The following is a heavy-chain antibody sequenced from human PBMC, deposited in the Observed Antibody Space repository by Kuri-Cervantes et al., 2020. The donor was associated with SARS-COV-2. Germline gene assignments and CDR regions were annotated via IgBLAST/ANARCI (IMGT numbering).Heavy chain of an antibody. CDR3: ARGGSAWYIDY. Sequence: GSLRLSCAVYGGSFSGYYWSWIRQTPGKGLEWIGEINQSGNTHYNLSLESRATISVGTSKNQFYLKLSPMTVADTAAYYCARGGSAWYIDYWGQGTLVTVSS. D-gene: IGHD6-19*01. CDR1: GGSFSGYY. CDR2: INQSGNT. V-gene: IGHV4-34*01. J-gene: IGHJ4*02.